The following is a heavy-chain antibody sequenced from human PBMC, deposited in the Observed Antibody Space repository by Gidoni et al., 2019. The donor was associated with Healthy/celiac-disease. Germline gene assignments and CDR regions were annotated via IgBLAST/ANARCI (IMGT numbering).Heavy chain of an antibody. D-gene: IGHD3-3*01. CDR3: ARAAVFGVVKSAFRGPAYYYYGMDV. J-gene: IGHJ6*02. V-gene: IGHV4-34*01. CDR1: GGSFSGYY. CDR2: INHSGST. Sequence: QVQLQQWGAGLLKPSETLSLTCAVYGGSFSGYYWSWIRQPPGKGLEWIGEINHSGSTNYNPSLKSRVTISVDTSKNQFSLKLSSVTAADTAVYYCARAAVFGVVKSAFRGPAYYYYGMDVWGQGTTVTVSS.